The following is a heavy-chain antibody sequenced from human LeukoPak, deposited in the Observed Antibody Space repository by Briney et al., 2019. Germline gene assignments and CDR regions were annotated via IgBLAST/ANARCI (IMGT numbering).Heavy chain of an antibody. CDR3: ARDGWEPTYYYYMDV. D-gene: IGHD1-26*01. Sequence: PSGTLSLTCTVSGGSMRSYYWSWIRQPPGKGLEWIGYYSGNTIYNPSLKSRVTISVDTSKNQFSLKLSSVTAADTAVYYCARDGWEPTYYYYMDVWGKGTTVTVSS. J-gene: IGHJ6*03. CDR1: GGSMRSYY. CDR2: YSGNT. V-gene: IGHV4-59*12.